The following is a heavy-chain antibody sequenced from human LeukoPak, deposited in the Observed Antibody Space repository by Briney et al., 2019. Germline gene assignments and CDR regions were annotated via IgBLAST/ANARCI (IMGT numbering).Heavy chain of an antibody. Sequence: SETLSLPCAVSGGSISSGNEWVWVRQPPGKGLEWIGEIYHSGSTDYNPSLKSRVTMSVDKSKNQFSLKLNSVTAADTAVYYCARGKAFTGYDHWRQGTLVTVSS. CDR3: ARGKAFTGYDH. J-gene: IGHJ5*02. CDR1: GGSISSGNE. CDR2: IYHSGST. V-gene: IGHV4-4*02. D-gene: IGHD3-9*01.